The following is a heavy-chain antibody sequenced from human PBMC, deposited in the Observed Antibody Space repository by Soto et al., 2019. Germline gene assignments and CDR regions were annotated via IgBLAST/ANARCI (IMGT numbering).Heavy chain of an antibody. CDR2: IYYSGST. D-gene: IGHD3-10*01. V-gene: IGHV4-59*01. CDR1: GGSISSYY. Sequence: SETLSLTCTVSGGSISSYYWSWIRQPPGKGLEWIGYIYYSGSTNYNPSLKSRVTMTRDTSTSTAYMELSSLRSEDTAVYYCARTSLSEVRGVINYWGQGTLVTVS. CDR3: ARTSLSEVRGVINY. J-gene: IGHJ4*02.